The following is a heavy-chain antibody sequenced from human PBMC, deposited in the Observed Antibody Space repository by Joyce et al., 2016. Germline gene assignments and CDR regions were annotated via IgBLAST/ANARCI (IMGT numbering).Heavy chain of an antibody. D-gene: IGHD6-13*01. CDR1: GYTFTSYD. CDR2: MNPITGNA. Sequence: QVHLVQSGAEVKKPGASVRVSCQASGYTFTSYDINWVRQAAGQGLEWMGWMNPITGNAGYAQKFQGSVTMTRNISITTAYLELSNLRSEDTALYYCATSSSCFNWGQGTLVAVSS. J-gene: IGHJ4*02. CDR3: ATSSSCFN. V-gene: IGHV1-8*01.